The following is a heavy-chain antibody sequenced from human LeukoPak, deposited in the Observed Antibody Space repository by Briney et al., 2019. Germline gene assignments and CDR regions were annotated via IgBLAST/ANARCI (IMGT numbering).Heavy chain of an antibody. CDR1: GGSFSGYY. CDR2: INHSGST. CDR3: ASSSWYSRLGDY. Sequence: SETLSLTCAVYGGSFSGYYWSWIRQPPGKGLEWIGEINHSGSTNYNPSLKSRVTISVDTSKNQFSLKLSSVTAADTAVYYCASSSWYSRLGDYWGQGTLVTVSS. J-gene: IGHJ4*02. V-gene: IGHV4-34*01. D-gene: IGHD6-13*01.